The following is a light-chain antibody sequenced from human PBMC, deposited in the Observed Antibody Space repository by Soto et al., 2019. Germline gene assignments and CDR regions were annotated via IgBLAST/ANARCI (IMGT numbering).Light chain of an antibody. CDR2: DAS. CDR1: QRILSW. J-gene: IGKJ1*01. Sequence: DIQMTQSPSTLSASVGDRVTITCRASQRILSWLAWYQHKPGKAPKLLIYDASSLESGVPSRFSGSRSGTEFTLTISSLQPDDIATYYCQQYDTYWTFGQGTKVDIK. CDR3: QQYDTYWT. V-gene: IGKV1-5*01.